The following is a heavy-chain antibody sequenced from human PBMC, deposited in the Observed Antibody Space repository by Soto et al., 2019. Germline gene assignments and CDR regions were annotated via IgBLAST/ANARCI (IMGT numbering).Heavy chain of an antibody. D-gene: IGHD4-4*01. CDR2: MNPNSGNT. Sequence: QVQLVQSGAEVKKPGASVKVSCKASGYTFTSYDINWVRQATGQGLEWMGWMNPNSGNTGYAQKFQGRATMTRNTSISTAYMELSSLRSEDTAVYYCARGLRYSNYGYYYYYYGMDVWGHGTTVTVSS. J-gene: IGHJ6*02. CDR1: GYTFTSYD. CDR3: ARGLRYSNYGYYYYYYGMDV. V-gene: IGHV1-8*01.